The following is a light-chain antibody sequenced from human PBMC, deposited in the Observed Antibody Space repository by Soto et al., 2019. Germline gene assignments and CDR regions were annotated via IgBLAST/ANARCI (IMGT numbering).Light chain of an antibody. J-gene: IGKJ1*01. CDR1: QGMSSY. V-gene: IGKV1D-8*03. Sequence: VLWMTQSPSLVSASTGDRVTISCRMSQGMSSYLAWFQQKPGKAPELLIFGASTLQSGVPSRFSGSGSGTDFTLTISCLQSEDLATCFCQQFYSLSRTFGQGTK. CDR3: QQFYSLSRT. CDR2: GAS.